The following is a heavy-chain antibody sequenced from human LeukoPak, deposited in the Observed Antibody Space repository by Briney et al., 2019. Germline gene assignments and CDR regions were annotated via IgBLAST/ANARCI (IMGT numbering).Heavy chain of an antibody. V-gene: IGHV1-69*04. CDR2: IIPILGIA. J-gene: IGHJ3*02. Sequence: SVKVSCKATGGTFSSYTISWVRQAPGQGLEWMGRIIPILGIANYAQKFQGRVTITADKSTSTAYMELSSLRSEDTAVYYCARDPQQLVTADAFDIWGQGTMVTVSS. D-gene: IGHD6-13*01. CDR3: ARDPQQLVTADAFDI. CDR1: GGTFSSYT.